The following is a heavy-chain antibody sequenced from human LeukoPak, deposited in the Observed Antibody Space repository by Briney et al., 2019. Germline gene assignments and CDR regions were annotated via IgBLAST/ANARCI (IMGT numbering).Heavy chain of an antibody. D-gene: IGHD2-15*01. CDR3: ARRGRHSQFDY. Sequence: SETLSLTCTVSGYSISSGYYWGWVRQPPGKGLEWIGSIYYSGTTYYNPSLKSRVTISVDTSKNQFSLKLSSVTAADTAVYYCARRGRHSQFDYWGQGTLVTVSS. CDR1: GYSISSGYY. J-gene: IGHJ4*02. V-gene: IGHV4-38-2*02. CDR2: IYYSGTT.